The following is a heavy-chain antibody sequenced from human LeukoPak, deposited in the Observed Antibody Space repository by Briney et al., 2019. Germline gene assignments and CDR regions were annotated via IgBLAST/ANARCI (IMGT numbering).Heavy chain of an antibody. CDR2: IYYSGST. Sequence: SETLSLTCTVSGGSLSSYYWSWIRQPPGKGLEWVGYIYYSGSTNYNPSLKSRVTISVDTSKNQFSLKLTSVTAADTAVYYCARRYFELLEGYFDYWGQGTLVTVSS. D-gene: IGHD3-9*01. CDR1: GGSLSSYY. CDR3: ARRYFELLEGYFDY. J-gene: IGHJ4*02. V-gene: IGHV4-59*12.